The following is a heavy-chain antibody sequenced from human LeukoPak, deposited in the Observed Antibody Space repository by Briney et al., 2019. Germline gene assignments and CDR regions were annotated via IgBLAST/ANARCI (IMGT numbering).Heavy chain of an antibody. CDR1: GYTFTSYG. CDR3: AGTPPWPHSGGLDY. J-gene: IGHJ4*02. Sequence: GASVKVSCKASGYTFTSYGISWVRQAPGQGLEWMGWISAYNGNTNYAQKLQGRVTMTTDTSTSTAYMELRSLRSDDTAVYYCAGTPPWPHSGGLDYWGQGTLVTVSS. CDR2: ISAYNGNT. D-gene: IGHD1-14*01. V-gene: IGHV1-18*01.